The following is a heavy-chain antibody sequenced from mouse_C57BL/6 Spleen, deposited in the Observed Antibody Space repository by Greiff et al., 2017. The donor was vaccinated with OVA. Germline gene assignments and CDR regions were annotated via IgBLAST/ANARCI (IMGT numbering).Heavy chain of an antibody. Sequence: QVQLKQSGPGLVQPSQSLSITCTVSGFSLTSYGVHWVRQSPGKGLEWLGVIWSGGSTDYNAAFISRLSISKDNSKSQVFFKMNSLQADDTAIYYCARNLGGLRRGWYFDVWGTGTTVTVSS. J-gene: IGHJ1*03. CDR2: IWSGGST. V-gene: IGHV2-2*01. D-gene: IGHD1-3*01. CDR1: GFSLTSYG. CDR3: ARNLGGLRRGWYFDV.